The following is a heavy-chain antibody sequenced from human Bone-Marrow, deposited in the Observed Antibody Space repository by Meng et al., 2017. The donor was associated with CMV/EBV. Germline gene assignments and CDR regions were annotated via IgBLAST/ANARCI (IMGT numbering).Heavy chain of an antibody. Sequence: SETLSLTCTVSGGSISSFYWSWIRQPPGKGLEWIGYIYYSGNTNYSPSLKSRVTISVDTSKNQFSLKLSSVTAADTAVYYCASGVDFWSGYFGYYGMDVWGQGTTVTVSS. CDR3: ASGVDFWSGYFGYYGMDV. CDR2: IYYSGNT. CDR1: GGSISSFY. V-gene: IGHV4-59*01. D-gene: IGHD3-3*01. J-gene: IGHJ6*02.